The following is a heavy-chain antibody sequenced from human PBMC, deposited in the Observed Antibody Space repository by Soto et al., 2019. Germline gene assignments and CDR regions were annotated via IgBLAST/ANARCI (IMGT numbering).Heavy chain of an antibody. CDR2: ISSSSSYI. D-gene: IGHD4-17*01. Sequence: EVQLVESGGGLVKPGGSLRLSCAASGFTFSSYSMNWVRQAPGKGLEWVSSISSSSSYIYYADSVKGRFTISRDNAKNSLYLHMNSLRAEDTAVYYGARAPLGTTDIFDPWGQGTLVTVSS. CDR1: GFTFSSYS. J-gene: IGHJ5*02. V-gene: IGHV3-21*01. CDR3: ARAPLGTTDIFDP.